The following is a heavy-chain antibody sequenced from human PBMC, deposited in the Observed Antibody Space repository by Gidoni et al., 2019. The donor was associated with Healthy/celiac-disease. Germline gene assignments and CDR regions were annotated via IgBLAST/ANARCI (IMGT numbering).Heavy chain of an antibody. CDR2: IIPIFGTA. CDR1: GGTFSSYA. V-gene: IGHV1-69*01. Sequence: QVQLVQSGAEVKKPGSSVKVSCKASGGTFSSYAISWVRQAPGQGLEWMGGIIPIFGTANYAQKFQGRVTITADESTSTAYMELSSLRSEDTAVYYCARDRSFLRPESDWYFDLWGRGTLVTVSS. D-gene: IGHD3-3*01. J-gene: IGHJ2*01. CDR3: ARDRSFLRPESDWYFDL.